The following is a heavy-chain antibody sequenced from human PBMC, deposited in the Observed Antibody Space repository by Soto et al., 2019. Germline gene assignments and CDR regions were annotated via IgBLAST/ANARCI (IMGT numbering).Heavy chain of an antibody. Sequence: QLQLQESGPGLVKPSETLSLTCTVSGGSISSVSYYWGWIRQPPGKGLEWIGRIYYSGSAYYSPSLKGRVTMAVDTSTKQWSLKLSSVTAADTAVYYCARLDCNIPNCGPLDPWGQGTLVTVSS. D-gene: IGHD2-2*01. CDR2: IYYSGSA. J-gene: IGHJ5*02. V-gene: IGHV4-39*01. CDR1: GGSISSVSYY. CDR3: ARLDCNIPNCGPLDP.